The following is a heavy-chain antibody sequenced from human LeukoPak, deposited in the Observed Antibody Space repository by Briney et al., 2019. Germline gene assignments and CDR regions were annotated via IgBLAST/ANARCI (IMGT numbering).Heavy chain of an antibody. J-gene: IGHJ5*02. CDR1: GYTFTGYY. CDR3: ARVGYCSSTSCRKRNWFDP. V-gene: IGHV1-2*02. CDR2: INPNSGGT. Sequence: ASVKVSCKASGYTFTGYYMHWVRQAPGQGLEWMGWINPNSGGTNYAQKFQGRVTMTRDTSISTAYMELSRLRSDDTAVYYCARVGYCSSTSCRKRNWFDPWGQGTLVTVSS. D-gene: IGHD2-2*01.